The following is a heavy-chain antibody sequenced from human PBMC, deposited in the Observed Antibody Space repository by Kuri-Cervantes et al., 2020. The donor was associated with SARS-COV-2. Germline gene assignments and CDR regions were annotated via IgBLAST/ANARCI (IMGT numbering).Heavy chain of an antibody. CDR1: GFTFSSYA. V-gene: IGHV3-23*01. D-gene: IGHD3-3*01. J-gene: IGHJ4*02. Sequence: GESLKISCAASGFTFSSYAMSWVRQAPGKGLEWVSAISGSGGSTYYADSVKGRFTISRDNSKNTLYLQMNSLRAEDTAVYYCAKDISNDFWSGYLYPGAFDYWGKGTLVTVSS. CDR2: ISGSGGST. CDR3: AKDISNDFWSGYLYPGAFDY.